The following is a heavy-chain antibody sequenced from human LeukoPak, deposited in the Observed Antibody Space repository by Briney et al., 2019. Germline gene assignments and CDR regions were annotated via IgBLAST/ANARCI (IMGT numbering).Heavy chain of an antibody. D-gene: IGHD5-18*01. CDR1: GGTFSSYA. CDR2: IIPIFGTA. Sequence: SVKVSCKASGGTFSSYAISWVRQAPGQGLEWMGGIIPIFGTANYAQKFQGRDTITADESTSTAYMELSSLRSEDTAVYYCARDQGYSYGSGFDYWGQGTLVTVSS. J-gene: IGHJ4*02. V-gene: IGHV1-69*01. CDR3: ARDQGYSYGSGFDY.